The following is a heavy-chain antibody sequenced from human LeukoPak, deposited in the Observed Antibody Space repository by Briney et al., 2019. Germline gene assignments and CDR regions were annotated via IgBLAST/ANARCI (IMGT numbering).Heavy chain of an antibody. Sequence: PGGSLRLSCAASGFTISSNYMSWVRQAPGKGLEWVSVIYSGGGTYYADSVKGRFTISRDNSKNTVSLQMNSLRAEETAVYYCARASFWFDYSGYYFDYWGQGTLVTVSS. CDR1: GFTISSNY. V-gene: IGHV3-66*01. J-gene: IGHJ4*02. D-gene: IGHD2-15*01. CDR3: ARASFWFDYSGYYFDY. CDR2: IYSGGGT.